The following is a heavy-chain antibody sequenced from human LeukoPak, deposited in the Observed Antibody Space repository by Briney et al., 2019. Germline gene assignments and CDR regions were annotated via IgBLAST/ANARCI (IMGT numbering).Heavy chain of an antibody. V-gene: IGHV4-39*01. D-gene: IGHD3-22*01. CDR3: ARVGYDRSGYYLRPFDY. J-gene: IGHJ4*02. CDR2: IYNRGST. Sequence: GSLRLSCAASGFTVSSNYMSWIRQPPGKGLEWIGTIYNRGSTFYNPSLGSRVTISVDTSKNQFSLRLTSVTAADTAVYHCARVGYDRSGYYLRPFDYWGQGTLVTVSS. CDR1: GFTVSSNY.